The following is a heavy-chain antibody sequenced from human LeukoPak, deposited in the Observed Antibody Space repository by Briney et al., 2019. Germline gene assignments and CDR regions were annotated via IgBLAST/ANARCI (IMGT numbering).Heavy chain of an antibody. V-gene: IGHV1-69-2*01. D-gene: IGHD2-2*01. CDR1: GYTFTDYY. Sequence: ATVKISCKVSGYTFTDYYMHWVQQAPGKGLEWMGLVDPEDGGTIYAEKFQGRVTITADTSTDTAYMELSSLRSEDTAVYYCATVDVVPAAISLGVNIWGQGTMVSVSS. J-gene: IGHJ3*02. CDR2: VDPEDGGT. CDR3: ATVDVVPAAISLGVNI.